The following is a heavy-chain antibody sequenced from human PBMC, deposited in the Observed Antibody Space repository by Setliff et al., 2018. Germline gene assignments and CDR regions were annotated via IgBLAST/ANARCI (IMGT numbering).Heavy chain of an antibody. CDR3: VRLGTVAAGD. CDR2: INWDGRSI. D-gene: IGHD6-19*01. J-gene: IGHJ4*02. Sequence: GSLRLSCAASGFTFKNNGMNWVRQAPGKGLVWVSGINWDGRSIGYADSVKGRFTISRDNAKNALYLQMNSLRVEDTALYHCVRLGTVAAGDWGQGTLVTVSS. V-gene: IGHV3-20*01. CDR1: GFTFKNNG.